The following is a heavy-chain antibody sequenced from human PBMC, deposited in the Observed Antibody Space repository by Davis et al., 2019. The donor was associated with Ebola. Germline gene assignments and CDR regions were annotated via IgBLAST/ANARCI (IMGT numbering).Heavy chain of an antibody. CDR1: GYTFTSYY. V-gene: IGHV1-69*06. Sequence: AASVKVSCKASGYTFTSYYMHWVRQAPGQGLEWMGGIIPIFGTANYAQKFQGRVTITADKSTNTAYMELRSLRSDDTAVYYCARARTWGSGWSYYYYGMDVWGQGTTVTVSS. CDR2: IIPIFGTA. J-gene: IGHJ6*02. CDR3: ARARTWGSGWSYYYYGMDV. D-gene: IGHD6-19*01.